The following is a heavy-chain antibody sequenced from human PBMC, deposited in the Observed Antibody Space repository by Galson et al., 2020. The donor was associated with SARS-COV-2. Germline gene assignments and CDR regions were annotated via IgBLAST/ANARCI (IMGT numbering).Heavy chain of an antibody. Sequence: GESLKISCKGSGYSFTSYWIGWVRQMPGKGLEWMGIIYPGDSDTRYSPSFQGQVTISADKSISTAYLQWSSLKASDTAMYYCARHGEYYDFWSGYYRDYMDVWAKGPRSPSP. CDR1: GYSFTSYW. CDR2: IYPGDSDT. V-gene: IGHV5-51*01. CDR3: ARHGEYYDFWSGYYRDYMDV. D-gene: IGHD3-3*01. J-gene: IGHJ6*03.